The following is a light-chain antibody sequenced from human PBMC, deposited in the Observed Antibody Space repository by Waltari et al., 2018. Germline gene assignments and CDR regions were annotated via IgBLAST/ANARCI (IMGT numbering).Light chain of an antibody. CDR1: QDLSSD. V-gene: IGKV1-6*01. J-gene: IGKJ2*01. CDR2: AAS. CDR3: LQDYNDPYT. Sequence: AIQMTPSPSSLSASLGDRVTMTRRASQDLSSDLSWYQQKPGKAPKLLTYAASTLQSGVPSRFSGSGSGTDFTLTISSLQPEDFATYYCLQDYNDPYTFGQGTKLEIK.